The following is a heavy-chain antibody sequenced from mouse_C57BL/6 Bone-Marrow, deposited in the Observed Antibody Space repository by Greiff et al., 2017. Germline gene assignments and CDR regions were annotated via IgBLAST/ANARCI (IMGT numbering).Heavy chain of an antibody. CDR1: GFNIKDDY. CDR2: IDPANGDT. J-gene: IGHJ2*01. Sequence: EVQLQQSGAELVRPGASVKLSCTASGFNIKDDYMHWVKQRPEQGLEWIGWIDPANGDTEYASKFQGKATITADTSSNTAYLQLSSLTSEDTAVYYCTTGMTRDFDYWGQGTTLTVSS. V-gene: IGHV14-4*01. CDR3: TTGMTRDFDY.